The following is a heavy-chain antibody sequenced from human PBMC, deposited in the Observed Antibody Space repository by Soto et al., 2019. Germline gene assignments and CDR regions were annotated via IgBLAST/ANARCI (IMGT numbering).Heavy chain of an antibody. J-gene: IGHJ4*02. V-gene: IGHV3-30*03. CDR1: GFTFSSYG. CDR3: AREGVLRYFDWLLAPGYFDY. CDR2: ISYDGRNK. D-gene: IGHD3-9*01. Sequence: GGSLRLSCAASGFTFSSYGMHWVRQAPGKGLEWVAVISYDGRNKYYADSVKGRFTISRDNSKNTLYLQMNSLRAEDTAVYYCAREGVLRYFDWLLAPGYFDYWGQGTLVIVSS.